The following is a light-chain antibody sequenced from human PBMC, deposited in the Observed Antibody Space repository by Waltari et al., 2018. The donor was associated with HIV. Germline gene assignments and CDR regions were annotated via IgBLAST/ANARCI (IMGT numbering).Light chain of an antibody. CDR3: QQYANSPPMST. J-gene: IGKJ2*01. CDR1: QSVTSNY. Sequence: LVLTQSPGTLSLSPGERATLSCRASQSVTSNYLAWYQHKPGRSHRLFIYDASTRATGIPDRFSGSGSGTDFTLIISRLEPEDFAVYYCQQYANSPPMSTFGQGTKLEIK. V-gene: IGKV3-20*01. CDR2: DAS.